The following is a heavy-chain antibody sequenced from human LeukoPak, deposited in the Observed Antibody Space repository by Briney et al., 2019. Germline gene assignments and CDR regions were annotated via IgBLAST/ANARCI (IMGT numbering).Heavy chain of an antibody. J-gene: IGHJ3*02. CDR1: GFTFGDHA. D-gene: IGHD6-19*01. CDR3: VKDRVAWLTDALDI. V-gene: IGHV3-64D*09. CDR2: MSSNGDNT. Sequence: GGSERLSCSASGFTFGDHAMHWVRQALGKGLEYVSAMSSNGDNTYYAGPVKGRFTISRDNSKNTLYLQMSSLRTEDTAVYYCVKDRVAWLTDALDIWGQGTMVSVSS.